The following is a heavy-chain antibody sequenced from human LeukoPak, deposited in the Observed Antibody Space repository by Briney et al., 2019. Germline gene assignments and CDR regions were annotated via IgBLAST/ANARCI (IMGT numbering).Heavy chain of an antibody. CDR2: ISGGRSAI. CDR1: ELTLSTST. V-gene: IGHV3-48*02. CDR3: ARAMRSGYDY. Sequence: GGSLRLSCAASELTLSTSTMNWVRQAPGKGLEWISYISGGRSAISYAGSVKGRFTISRDNARNSLYLQMNSLRDEDTAVYYCARAMRSGYDYWGQGTLVTVSS. J-gene: IGHJ4*02. D-gene: IGHD5-12*01.